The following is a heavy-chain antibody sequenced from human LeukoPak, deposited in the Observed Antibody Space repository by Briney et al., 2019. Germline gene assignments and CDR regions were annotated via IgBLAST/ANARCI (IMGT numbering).Heavy chain of an antibody. CDR2: IYHSGST. V-gene: IGHV4-30-2*01. Sequence: SETLSLTCTVSGGSISSGGYYWSWIRQPPGKGLEWIGYIYHSGSTYYNPSLKSRVTISVDTSKNQFSLKLSSVTAADTAVYYCAREGEWELPYFDYWGQGTLVTVSS. CDR3: AREGEWELPYFDY. J-gene: IGHJ4*02. CDR1: GGSISSGGYY. D-gene: IGHD1-26*01.